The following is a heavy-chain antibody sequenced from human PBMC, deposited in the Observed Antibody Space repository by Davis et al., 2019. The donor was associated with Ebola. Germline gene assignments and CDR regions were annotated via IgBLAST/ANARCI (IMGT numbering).Heavy chain of an antibody. CDR3: AREVTSSWYVGFWFDP. CDR1: GYTFKNYA. Sequence: AASVKVSCKASGYTFKNYAISWVRQAPGQGLEWMGWISAYNGNTNYAQKLQGRVTMTTDTSTSTAYMELRSLRSDDTAVYYCAREVTSSWYVGFWFDPWGQGTLVTVSS. J-gene: IGHJ5*02. D-gene: IGHD6-13*01. CDR2: ISAYNGNT. V-gene: IGHV1-18*01.